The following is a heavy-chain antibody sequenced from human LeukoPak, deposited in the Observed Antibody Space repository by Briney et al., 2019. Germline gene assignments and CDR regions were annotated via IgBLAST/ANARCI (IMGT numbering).Heavy chain of an antibody. Sequence: GASVKVSCKASGFTFTSSAVQWVRQARGQRLEWIGWIVVGSGNTNYAQKFQERVTITRDMSTSTAYMELSSLRSEDTAVYYCAADIAGEWELPREFDYWGQGTLVTVSS. J-gene: IGHJ4*02. CDR2: IVVGSGNT. CDR1: GFTFTSSA. D-gene: IGHD1-26*01. CDR3: AADIAGEWELPREFDY. V-gene: IGHV1-58*01.